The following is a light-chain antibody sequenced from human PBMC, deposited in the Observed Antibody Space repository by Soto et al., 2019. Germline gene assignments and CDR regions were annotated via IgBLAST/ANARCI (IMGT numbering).Light chain of an antibody. CDR3: QQYYSYPLS. CDR2: AAS. J-gene: IGKJ4*01. CDR1: QGISSY. Sequence: AIRMTQSPSSFSASTGDRVTITCRASQGISSYLAWYQQKPGKAPKLLIYAASTLQSGVPSRFTGSGSGTDFTLTISCLQSEDFATYSCQQYYSYPLSFGAGTKVEIK. V-gene: IGKV1-8*01.